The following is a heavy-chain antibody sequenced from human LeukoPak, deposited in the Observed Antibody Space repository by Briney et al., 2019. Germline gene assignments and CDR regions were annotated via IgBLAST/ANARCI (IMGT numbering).Heavy chain of an antibody. Sequence: PSETLSLTCTVSGGSISSYYWSWIRQPPGKGLEWIGYIYYSGSTNYNPSLKSRVTISVDTSKNQFSLKLSSVTPADTAVYYCVRGGSYFGFWGQGTLVTVSS. CDR3: VRGGSYFGF. CDR2: IYYSGST. CDR1: GGSISSYY. J-gene: IGHJ4*02. V-gene: IGHV4-59*01. D-gene: IGHD1-26*01.